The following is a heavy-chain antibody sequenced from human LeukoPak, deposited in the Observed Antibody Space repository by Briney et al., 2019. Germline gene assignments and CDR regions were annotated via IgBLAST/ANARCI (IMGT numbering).Heavy chain of an antibody. CDR2: ISSSSSYI. D-gene: IGHD2-2*01. CDR1: GFTFSSYS. CDR3: ARGAYCSSTSCYLGNDY. Sequence: GESLRLSCAASGFTFSSYSMNWVRQAPGKGLEWVSSISSSSSYIYYADSVKGRFTISRDNAKNSLYLQMNSLRAEDTAVYYCARGAYCSSTSCYLGNDYWGQGTLATVSS. J-gene: IGHJ4*02. V-gene: IGHV3-21*01.